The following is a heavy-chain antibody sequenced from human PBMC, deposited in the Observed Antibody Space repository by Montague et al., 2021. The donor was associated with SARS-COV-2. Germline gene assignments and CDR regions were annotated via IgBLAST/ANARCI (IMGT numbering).Heavy chain of an antibody. Sequence: SLRLSCAASGFTFSSYAMHWVRQAPGKGLEWVAVISYDGSNKYYVDSVKGRFTISRDNSKNTLYLQMNSLRAGDTAVYYCARDQQRITIFGVVISDAFDIWGQGTMVTVSS. CDR2: ISYDGSNK. V-gene: IGHV3-30*04. J-gene: IGHJ3*02. CDR3: ARDQQRITIFGVVISDAFDI. D-gene: IGHD3-3*01. CDR1: GFTFSSYA.